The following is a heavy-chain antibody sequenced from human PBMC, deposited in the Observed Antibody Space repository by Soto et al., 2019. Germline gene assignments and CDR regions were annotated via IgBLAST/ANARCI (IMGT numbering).Heavy chain of an antibody. D-gene: IGHD2-2*01. J-gene: IGHJ4*02. V-gene: IGHV5-10-1*01. CDR3: VRCSSTSCYGETFDY. CDR2: IDPSDSYT. Sequence: PGESLKISCKGSGYSFTSYWISWVRQMPGKGLEWMGRIDPSDSYTNYSPSFQGHVTISADNSISIAYLQWSSLKASDTAMYYCVRCSSTSCYGETFDYWGQGPFVTVSS. CDR1: GYSFTSYW.